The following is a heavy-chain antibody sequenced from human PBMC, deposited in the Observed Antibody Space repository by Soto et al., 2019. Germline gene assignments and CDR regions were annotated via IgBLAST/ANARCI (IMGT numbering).Heavy chain of an antibody. J-gene: IGHJ4*02. V-gene: IGHV1-3*04. D-gene: IGHD4-17*01. CDR2: INTGNDNA. CDR1: GYSFTSYT. Sequence: ASVKVSCKTSGYSFTSYTIHWVRQAPGQRLEWMGWINTGNDNAKYSQKFQGRVTITRDTSASTAYMEVSSLTSEDTAVYYCARGYDFGESVDSWGQGTLVTVSS. CDR3: ARGYDFGESVDS.